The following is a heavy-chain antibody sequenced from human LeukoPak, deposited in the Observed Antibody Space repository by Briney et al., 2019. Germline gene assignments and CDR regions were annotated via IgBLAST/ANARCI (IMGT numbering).Heavy chain of an antibody. CDR3: SRGDTPMLWDAFDV. V-gene: IGHV3-23*01. D-gene: IGHD5-18*01. Sequence: GGSLRLSCAASGFTFSSYAMSWVRQAPGKGLEWASLISGSGGSTYYADSVKGRFTISRDNAKNSLYLQMNSLRAEDTAVYYCSRGDTPMLWDAFDVWGQGTVVTVSS. J-gene: IGHJ3*01. CDR2: ISGSGGST. CDR1: GFTFSSYA.